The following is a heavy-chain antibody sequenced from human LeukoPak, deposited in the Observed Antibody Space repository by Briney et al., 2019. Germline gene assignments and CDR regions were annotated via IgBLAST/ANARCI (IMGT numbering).Heavy chain of an antibody. CDR1: GFTLSNCD. Sequence: GGSLRLSCAASGFTLSNCDMNWGRQAPGKGLEWVSSISTSSRYIYYKDSVRGRFTISRDDAKNSLYLEMNSLRAEDTAVYYCARADCSSSTCYLRRSWFDHWGQGTLVTVSS. D-gene: IGHD2-2*01. V-gene: IGHV3-21*01. CDR2: ISTSSRYI. J-gene: IGHJ5*02. CDR3: ARADCSSSTCYLRRSWFDH.